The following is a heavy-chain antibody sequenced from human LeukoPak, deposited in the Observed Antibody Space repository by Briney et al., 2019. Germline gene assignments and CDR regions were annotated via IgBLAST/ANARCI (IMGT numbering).Heavy chain of an antibody. D-gene: IGHD2-2*01. CDR2: IKQDGSEK. Sequence: PGGSLRLSCAACGFTFSSYWMSWVRQAPGKGLEWVANIKQDGSEKYYVDSVKGRFTISRDNAKNSLYLQMNSLRAEDTAVYYCARRYCSSTSCPADYWGQGTLVTVSS. CDR1: GFTFSSYW. CDR3: ARRYCSSTSCPADY. J-gene: IGHJ4*02. V-gene: IGHV3-7*01.